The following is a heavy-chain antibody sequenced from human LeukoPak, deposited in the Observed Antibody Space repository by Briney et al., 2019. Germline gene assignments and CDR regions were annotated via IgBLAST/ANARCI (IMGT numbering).Heavy chain of an antibody. CDR1: GGSISSYY. CDR2: IYYSGST. Sequence: SETLSLTCTVSGGSISSYYWSWIRQPPGKGPEWIGYIYYSGSTNYNPSLKSRVTISVDTSKNQFSLKLSSVTAADTAVYYCARHLSSRFMAFDIWGQGTMVTVSS. CDR3: ARHLSSRFMAFDI. V-gene: IGHV4-59*08. J-gene: IGHJ3*02. D-gene: IGHD2/OR15-2a*01.